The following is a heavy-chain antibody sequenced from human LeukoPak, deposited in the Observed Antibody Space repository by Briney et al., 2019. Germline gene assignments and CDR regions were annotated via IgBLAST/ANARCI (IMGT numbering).Heavy chain of an antibody. CDR1: GSTFSTYW. Sequence: PGGTLRLPCAASGSTFSTYWMSWIRQPPGKGLEWVANINQDGSEKYYVDSVKGRFNISRDNAKNPPHLQMNSLSAEDTAGYYCASRQQLPGGAFDIWGQGTMVTVSS. J-gene: IGHJ3*02. CDR3: ASRQQLPGGAFDI. CDR2: INQDGSEK. V-gene: IGHV3-7*01. D-gene: IGHD6-13*01.